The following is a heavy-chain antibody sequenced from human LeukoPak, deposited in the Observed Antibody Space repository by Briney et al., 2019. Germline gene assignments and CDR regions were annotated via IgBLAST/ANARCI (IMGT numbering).Heavy chain of an antibody. CDR1: GGTFSSYA. J-gene: IGHJ6*03. D-gene: IGHD6-25*01. CDR3: ARQSGYYYYMDV. Sequence: ASVKVSCKASGGTFSSYAISWVRQAPGQGLEWMGGIIPIFGTANYAQKFQGRVTITADESTSTAYMELSSLRSEDTAVYYCARQSGYYYYMDVWGKGTTVTVSS. CDR2: IIPIFGTA. V-gene: IGHV1-69*13.